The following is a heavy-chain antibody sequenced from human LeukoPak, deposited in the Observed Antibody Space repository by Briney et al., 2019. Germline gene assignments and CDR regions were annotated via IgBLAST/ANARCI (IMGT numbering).Heavy chain of an antibody. CDR1: GGSSSGYY. J-gene: IGHJ6*03. CDR2: INHSGST. CDR3: ARGRPHYDFWSGYYTGINPRYYYYYYYYMDV. D-gene: IGHD3-3*01. V-gene: IGHV4-34*01. Sequence: SETLSLTCAVYGGSSSGYYWSWIRQPPGKGQEWSGEINHSGSTNYNPSLKSRVTISVDTSTNQFSLTLSSVPAADTAVYYCARGRPHYDFWSGYYTGINPRYYYYYYYYMDVWGKGTTVTVSS.